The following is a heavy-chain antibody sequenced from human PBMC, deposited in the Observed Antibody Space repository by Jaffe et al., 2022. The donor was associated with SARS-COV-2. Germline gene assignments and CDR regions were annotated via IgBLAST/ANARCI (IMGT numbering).Heavy chain of an antibody. V-gene: IGHV2-26*01. J-gene: IGHJ2*01. CDR2: IFSNDEK. CDR1: GFSLSNARMG. Sequence: QVTLKESGPVLVKPTETLTLTCTVSGFSLSNARMGVSWIRQPPGKALEWLAHIFSNDEKSYSTSLKSRLTISKDTSKSQVVLTMTNMDPVDTATYYCARMGGSGGWPDTTQTYWYFDLWGRGTLVTVSS. D-gene: IGHD3-10*01. CDR3: ARMGGSGGWPDTTQTYWYFDL.